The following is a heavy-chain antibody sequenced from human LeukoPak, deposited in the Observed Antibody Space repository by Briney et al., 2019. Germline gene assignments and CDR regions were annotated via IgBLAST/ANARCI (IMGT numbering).Heavy chain of an antibody. D-gene: IGHD3-10*01. V-gene: IGHV4-59*01. J-gene: IGHJ4*02. Sequence: PSETLSLTCTVSGGSISSYYWSWIRQPPGKGLEWIGYIYYGGSTNYNPSLKSRVTISVDTSKNQFSLKLSSVTAADTAVYYCARDHNPIAYYYGSGSYSYFDYWGQGTLVTVSS. CDR1: GGSISSYY. CDR3: ARDHNPIAYYYGSGSYSYFDY. CDR2: IYYGGST.